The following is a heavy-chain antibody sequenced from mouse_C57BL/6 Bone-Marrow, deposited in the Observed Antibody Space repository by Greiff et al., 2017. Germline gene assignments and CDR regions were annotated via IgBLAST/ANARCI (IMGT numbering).Heavy chain of an antibody. CDR3: AREEIDYDYGFAY. D-gene: IGHD2-4*01. CDR1: GYTFTSYW. CDR2: IDPSDSYT. V-gene: IGHV1-69*01. J-gene: IGHJ3*01. Sequence: VQLQQPGAELVMPGASVKLSCKASGYTFTSYWMHWVKQRPGQGLEWIGEIDPSDSYTNYNQKFKGKSTLTVDKSSSTSYMQLSSLTSEDSAVYYCAREEIDYDYGFAYWGQGTLVTVSA.